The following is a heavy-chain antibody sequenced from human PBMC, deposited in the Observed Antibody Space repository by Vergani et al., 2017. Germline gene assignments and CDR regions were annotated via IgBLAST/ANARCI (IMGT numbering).Heavy chain of an antibody. J-gene: IGHJ1*01. Sequence: VQLVESGGGVVQPGRSLRLSCAASGFTFDTYPMAYVRQAPGKGLEWVATISSGGGDIFYADSVKGRFTISRDNSKNTLFLQMNSLKDEDTAVYYCTTAWGLYYLHGEYFQYWGRGTLVSVSS. CDR3: TTAWGLYYLHGEYFQY. V-gene: IGHV3-23*04. CDR1: GFTFDTYP. CDR2: ISSGGGDI. D-gene: IGHD3-10*01.